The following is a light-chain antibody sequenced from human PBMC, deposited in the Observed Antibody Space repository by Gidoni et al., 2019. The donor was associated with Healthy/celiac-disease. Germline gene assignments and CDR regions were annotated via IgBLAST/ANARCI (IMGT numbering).Light chain of an antibody. V-gene: IGLV8-61*01. CDR3: VLHMGSVFSV. Sequence: QTVVTQEPSFSVSPGGTVTLTCGLSSGSVSTSYYPSRYQQTPGQAPRTPIYSTNTRSAVVPDRFSGSLLGNKPPLPIPWAQADDESAYYCVLHMGSVFSVFGVGTKLPVL. CDR1: SGSVSTSYY. J-gene: IGLJ2*01. CDR2: STN.